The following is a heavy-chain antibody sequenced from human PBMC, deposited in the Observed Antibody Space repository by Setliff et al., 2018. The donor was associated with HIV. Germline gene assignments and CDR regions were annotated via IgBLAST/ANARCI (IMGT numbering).Heavy chain of an antibody. Sequence: GGSLRLSCATSGFTFSDYPMSWFRQAPGKGLEWVSFIRTRAYRGTTEYAASVEGRFTISRYDSKSIAYLQMNSLRAEDTAVYYCANYYHSSGGYAFDTWGQGTMVTVSS. V-gene: IGHV3-49*03. D-gene: IGHD3-22*01. CDR2: IRTRAYRGTT. CDR3: ANYYHSSGGYAFDT. CDR1: GFTFSDYP. J-gene: IGHJ3*02.